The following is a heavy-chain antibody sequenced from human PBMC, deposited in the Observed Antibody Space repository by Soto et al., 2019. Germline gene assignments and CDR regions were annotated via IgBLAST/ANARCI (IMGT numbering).Heavy chain of an antibody. J-gene: IGHJ4*02. CDR3: ANADSSASWSFDY. CDR2: VRKKANSYTT. CDR1: GFTFSDHY. D-gene: IGHD3-22*01. V-gene: IGHV3-72*01. Sequence: GGSLRLSCAASGFTFSDHYMGWVRQAPGKGLEWVGRVRKKANSYTTEFAASVKGRFTISRDDSKNSMYLQMNILKTEDTAVSYCANADSSASWSFDYWGQGTLVTASS.